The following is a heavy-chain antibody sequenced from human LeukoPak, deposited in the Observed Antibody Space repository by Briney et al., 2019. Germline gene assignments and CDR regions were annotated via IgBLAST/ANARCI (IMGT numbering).Heavy chain of an antibody. CDR1: GGSVSSGISY. J-gene: IGHJ4*02. CDR3: ARAHYGDYVFDY. D-gene: IGHD4-17*01. Sequence: KSSETPSLTCSVSGGSVSSGISYWSWIRQPPGEGLEWIAYISDSGGSDYNPSLRGRVTISLDTSKNQFPLRLTSVTAADTAVYYCARAHYGDYVFDYWGQGTLVAVSS. CDR2: ISDSGGS. V-gene: IGHV4-61*01.